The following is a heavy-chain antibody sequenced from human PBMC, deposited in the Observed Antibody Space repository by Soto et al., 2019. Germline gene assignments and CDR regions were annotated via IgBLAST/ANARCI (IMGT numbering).Heavy chain of an antibody. J-gene: IGHJ5*02. CDR1: GGSVSSSPYY. CDR3: ARHVGYSSSSSHWFDP. Sequence: SETLSLTCTVSGGSVSSSPYYWVWIRQPPGKGLEYIGNIYYGGSTYYNPSLKSRVTISVDTSKNQFSLKLSSVTAADTAVYYCARHVGYSSSSSHWFDPWGQGTLVTVSS. CDR2: IYYGGST. D-gene: IGHD6-6*01. V-gene: IGHV4-39*01.